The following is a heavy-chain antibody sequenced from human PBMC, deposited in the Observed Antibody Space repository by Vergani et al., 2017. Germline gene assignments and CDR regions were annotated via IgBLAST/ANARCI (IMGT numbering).Heavy chain of an antibody. Sequence: QLQLQESGSGLVKPSQTLSLTCAVSGGSISSGGYYWSWIRQPPGKGLEWIGYIYYSGSTNYNPSLKSRVTISVDTSKNQFSLKLSSVTAADTAVYYCARGGHRRSTTDPIAAAGIGVGAFDIWGQGTMVTVSS. CDR2: IYYSGST. D-gene: IGHD6-13*01. V-gene: IGHV4-61*08. J-gene: IGHJ3*02. CDR3: ARGGHRRSTTDPIAAAGIGVGAFDI. CDR1: GGSISSGGYY.